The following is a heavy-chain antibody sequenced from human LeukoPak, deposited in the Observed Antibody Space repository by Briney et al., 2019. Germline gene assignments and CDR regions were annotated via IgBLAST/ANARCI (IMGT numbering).Heavy chain of an antibody. Sequence: SETLSLTCTVSGGSISSYYWSWIRQPPGKGLEWIGEINHSGSTNYNPSLKSRVTISVDTSKNQFSLKLSSVTAADTAVYYCARDLSGYYRFDPWGQGTLVTVSS. CDR2: INHSGST. D-gene: IGHD3-22*01. CDR3: ARDLSGYYRFDP. V-gene: IGHV4-34*01. J-gene: IGHJ5*02. CDR1: GGSISSYY.